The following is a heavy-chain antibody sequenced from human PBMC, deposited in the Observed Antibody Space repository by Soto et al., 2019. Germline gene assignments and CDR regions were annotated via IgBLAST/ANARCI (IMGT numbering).Heavy chain of an antibody. CDR1: GGTFSSYA. D-gene: IGHD2-2*01. Sequence: SVKVSCKASGGTFSSYAISWVRQAPGQGLEWMGGIIPIFGTANYAQKFQGRVTITADESTSTAYMELSSLRSEDTAVYYCARTPWPDCSSTSCLSDYWGQGTLVTVS. CDR2: IIPIFGTA. CDR3: ARTPWPDCSSTSCLSDY. V-gene: IGHV1-69*13. J-gene: IGHJ4*02.